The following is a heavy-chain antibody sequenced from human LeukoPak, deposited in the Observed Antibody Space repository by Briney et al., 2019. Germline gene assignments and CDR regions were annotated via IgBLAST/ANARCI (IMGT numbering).Heavy chain of an antibody. Sequence: SETLSLTCTVSGGSISSYYWSWIRQPPGKGLEWIGSIYYSGSTYYNPSLKSRVTISVDTSKNQFSLKLSSVTAADTAVYYCARTRIAAAGPTNWFDPWGQGTLVTVSS. CDR1: GGSISSYY. J-gene: IGHJ5*02. V-gene: IGHV4-59*12. CDR3: ARTRIAAAGPTNWFDP. D-gene: IGHD6-13*01. CDR2: IYYSGST.